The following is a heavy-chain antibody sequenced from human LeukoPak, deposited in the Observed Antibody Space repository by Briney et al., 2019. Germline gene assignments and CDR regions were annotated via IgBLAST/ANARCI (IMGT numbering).Heavy chain of an antibody. D-gene: IGHD1-14*01. V-gene: IGHV3-43*02. CDR1: GFIFDDYA. Sequence: PGGSLRLSCAASGFIFDDYAMYWVRHAPGKDLEWVSFISGDGGSTYYADSVKGRFTISRDNIKNSLFLQMNSLRTKDTALYDCAKDILSEQRHDAFDIWGKGTMVTVSS. J-gene: IGHJ3*02. CDR3: AKDILSEQRHDAFDI. CDR2: ISGDGGST.